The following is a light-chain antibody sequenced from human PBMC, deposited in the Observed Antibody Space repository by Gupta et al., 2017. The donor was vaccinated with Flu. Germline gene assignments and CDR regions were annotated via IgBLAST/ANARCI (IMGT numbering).Light chain of an antibody. Sequence: QSVPVQPPSASGTPGQTVTISCSGSDSNIGGHTVNWYQHLPGTAPKLLISGANQRPSGVPDRFSASKSGTSASLAISGLQSEDEADYYCGAWDHSLNGYVFGIGTKVTVL. J-gene: IGLJ1*01. V-gene: IGLV1-44*01. CDR2: GAN. CDR1: DSNIGGHT. CDR3: GAWDHSLNGYV.